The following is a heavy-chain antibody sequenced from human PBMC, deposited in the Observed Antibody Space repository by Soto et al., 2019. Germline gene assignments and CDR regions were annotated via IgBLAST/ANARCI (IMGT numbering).Heavy chain of an antibody. CDR3: ARGGDSFGYGEYCYYVMDV. V-gene: IGHV3-66*01. J-gene: IGHJ6*02. D-gene: IGHD3-22*01. CDR1: GFGVSNNY. CDR2: INSGGNT. Sequence: EVQLVESGGGLVQPGGSLRLSCAASGFGVSNNYMSWVRQAPGKGLEWVSAINSGGNTYYADSVKGRFTISRDNSKNTVYLQMNSVGAEDTAVYYCARGGDSFGYGEYCYYVMDVWGQGTTVTVSS.